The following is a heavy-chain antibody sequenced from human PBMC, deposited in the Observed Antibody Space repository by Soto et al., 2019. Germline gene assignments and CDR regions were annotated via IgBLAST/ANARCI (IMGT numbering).Heavy chain of an antibody. CDR3: ARERDLGGIVGAIFFRGAFDI. J-gene: IGHJ3*02. CDR2: TYYRSNWYN. Sequence: QSQTLSLTCAISGDSVSSNSAAWNWIRQSPSRGLEWLGRTYYRSNWYNDYAVSVKSRITINPDTSKSQFSLQLNSVTPEDTAVYYCARERDLGGIVGAIFFRGAFDIWGQGTMVTVSS. D-gene: IGHD1-26*01. CDR1: GDSVSSNSAA. V-gene: IGHV6-1*01.